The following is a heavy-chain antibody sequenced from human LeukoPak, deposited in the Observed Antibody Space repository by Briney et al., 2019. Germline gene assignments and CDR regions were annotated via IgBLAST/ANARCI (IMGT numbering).Heavy chain of an antibody. J-gene: IGHJ5*02. V-gene: IGHV1-8*01. CDR2: MNPKSGNT. CDR1: GYTFTDYD. Sequence: ASVKVSCKASGYTFTDYDINWVRQATGQGPEWMGWMNPKSGNTGYAQKFQGRVTMTRDTSISTAYMELSSLRSDDTAVYYCARDQDIVVVVAALRQREMGGFDPWGQGTLVTVSS. D-gene: IGHD2-15*01. CDR3: ARDQDIVVVVAALRQREMGGFDP.